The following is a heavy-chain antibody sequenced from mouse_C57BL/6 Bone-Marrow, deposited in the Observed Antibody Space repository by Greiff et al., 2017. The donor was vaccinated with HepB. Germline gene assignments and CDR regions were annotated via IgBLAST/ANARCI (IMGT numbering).Heavy chain of an antibody. CDR2: IYPGDGDT. CDR1: GYAFSSSW. Sequence: VKVVESGPELVKPGASVKISCKASGYAFSSSWMNWVKQRPGKGLEWIGRIYPGDGDTNYNGKFKGKATLTADKSSSTAYMQLSSLTSEDSAVYFCARGYGNSDYWGQGTTLTVSS. J-gene: IGHJ2*01. CDR3: ARGYGNSDY. V-gene: IGHV1-82*01. D-gene: IGHD2-10*02.